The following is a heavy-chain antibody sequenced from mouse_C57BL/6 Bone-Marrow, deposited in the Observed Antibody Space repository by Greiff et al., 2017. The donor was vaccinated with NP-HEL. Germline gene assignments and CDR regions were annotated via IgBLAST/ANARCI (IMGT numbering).Heavy chain of an antibody. CDR1: GYTFTDYY. CDR2: IYPNNGGT. V-gene: IGHV1-26*01. CDR3: ASITTVARYDGYYGKYYAMDY. Sequence: VQLQQSGPELVKPGASVKISCKASGYTFTDYYMNWVKQSHGKSLEWIGHIYPNNGGTSYNQKFKGKATLTVDQSSSPAYIELRSLTSEDSAVYYCASITTVARYDGYYGKYYAMDYWGQGASVTVSS. J-gene: IGHJ4*01. D-gene: IGHD2-3*01.